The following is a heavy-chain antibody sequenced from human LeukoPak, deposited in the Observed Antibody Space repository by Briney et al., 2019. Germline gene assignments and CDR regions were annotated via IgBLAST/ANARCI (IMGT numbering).Heavy chain of an antibody. CDR1: GGSISSSSYY. CDR3: ARDAKVGDRWLQLSYWFDP. D-gene: IGHD5-24*01. V-gene: IGHV4-39*07. J-gene: IGHJ5*02. Sequence: PSETLSLTCTVSGGSISSSSYYWGWIRQPPGKGLEWIGSIYYSGSTYYNPSLKSRVTISVDTSKNQFSLELSSVTAADTAVYYCARDAKVGDRWLQLSYWFDPWGQGTLVTVSS. CDR2: IYYSGST.